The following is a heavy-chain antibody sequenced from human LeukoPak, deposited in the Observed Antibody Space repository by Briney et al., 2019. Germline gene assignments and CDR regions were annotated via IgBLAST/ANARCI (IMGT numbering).Heavy chain of an antibody. CDR2: ISSSSITK. Sequence: GGSLRLSCAASGFSFSSYNMNWVRQTPGKGLEWVSYISSSSITKYYADPLKGRFTISRDNAKNSLYLQMDSLRDEDTAVYFCARDRSSGYPGSFGYWGQGILVTVSS. V-gene: IGHV3-48*02. J-gene: IGHJ4*02. CDR3: ARDRSSGYPGSFGY. D-gene: IGHD3-22*01. CDR1: GFSFSSYN.